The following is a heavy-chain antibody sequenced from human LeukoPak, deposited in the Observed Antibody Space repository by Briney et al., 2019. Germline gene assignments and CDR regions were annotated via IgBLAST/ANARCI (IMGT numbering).Heavy chain of an antibody. D-gene: IGHD3-16*02. Sequence: SETLSLTCAVYGGSFSGYYWSWIRQPPGKGLEWIGEINHSGSTNYNPSLKSRVTISVDTSKNQFSLKLSSVTAADTAGYYCARGHDYVWGSYRYQAISPQAYNWFDPWGQGTLVTVSS. CDR1: GGSFSGYY. J-gene: IGHJ5*02. CDR2: INHSGST. V-gene: IGHV4-34*01. CDR3: ARGHDYVWGSYRYQAISPQAYNWFDP.